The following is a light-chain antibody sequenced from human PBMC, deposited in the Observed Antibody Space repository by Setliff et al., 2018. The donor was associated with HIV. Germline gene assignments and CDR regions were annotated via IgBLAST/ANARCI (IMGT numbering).Light chain of an antibody. J-gene: IGLJ1*01. Sequence: QSVLTQPRSVSGSPGQSVTISCTGTNSNVGGSKYVSWYQQYPGKAPKLLIYEVNKRPSEVPDRFSGSKSGNTASLTISGLQADDEADYYCCAYVFGTGTKVTVL. CDR2: EVN. V-gene: IGLV2-11*01. CDR1: NSNVGGSKY. CDR3: CAYV.